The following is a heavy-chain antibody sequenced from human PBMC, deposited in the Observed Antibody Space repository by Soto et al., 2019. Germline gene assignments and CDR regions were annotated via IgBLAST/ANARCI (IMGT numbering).Heavy chain of an antibody. CDR2: ISSSSSYI. V-gene: IGHV3-21*01. CDR3: ARDISSLVVTAIPDF. CDR1: GFTFSSYS. J-gene: IGHJ4*02. D-gene: IGHD2-21*02. Sequence: PGGSLRLSCAASGFTFSSYSMNWVRQAPGKGLEWVSSISSSSSYIYYADSVKGRFTISRDNAKNSLYLQMNSLRAEDTAVYYCARDISSLVVTAIPDFWGQGTLVTVSS.